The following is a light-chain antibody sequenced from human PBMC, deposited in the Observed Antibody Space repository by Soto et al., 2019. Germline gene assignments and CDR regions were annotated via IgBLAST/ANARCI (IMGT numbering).Light chain of an antibody. CDR2: ATS. J-gene: IGKJ4*01. Sequence: DVPMTQSPSSLSAFVGDRVTITCRASQGIAPYLAWFQQKPGKVPKLLIYATSTLQSGVPSRFSGSGSGTDFTLTINSLQPEDVGTYYCQKYNSAPLTFGGGTKGEIK. CDR3: QKYNSAPLT. V-gene: IGKV1-27*01. CDR1: QGIAPY.